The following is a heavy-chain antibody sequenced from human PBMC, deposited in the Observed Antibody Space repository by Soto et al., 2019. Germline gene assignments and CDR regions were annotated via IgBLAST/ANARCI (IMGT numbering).Heavy chain of an antibody. Sequence: QVQLVQSGAEVKKPGASVKVSCKASGYTFTGYYMHWVRQAPGQGLEWMGWINPNSGGTNYAQKFQGWVTMTRDTSISTGYMELSSLSSDDTAVYYCARRLIAAAGQERAYWGQGTLVTVSS. V-gene: IGHV1-2*04. D-gene: IGHD6-13*01. J-gene: IGHJ4*02. CDR3: ARRLIAAAGQERAY. CDR1: GYTFTGYY. CDR2: INPNSGGT.